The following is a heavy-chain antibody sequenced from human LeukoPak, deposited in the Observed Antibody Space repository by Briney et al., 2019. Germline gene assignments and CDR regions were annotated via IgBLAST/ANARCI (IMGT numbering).Heavy chain of an antibody. D-gene: IGHD4-17*01. Sequence: GGSLRLSCAASGFTFSSYWMHWVRQAPGKGLVWVSRINSDGSSTTSADSVRGRFTISGDNAKNTLYLQMNSLRAEDTAVYYCAKGGATVIDYWGQGTLVTVSS. J-gene: IGHJ4*02. CDR3: AKGGATVIDY. V-gene: IGHV3-74*01. CDR1: GFTFSSYW. CDR2: INSDGSST.